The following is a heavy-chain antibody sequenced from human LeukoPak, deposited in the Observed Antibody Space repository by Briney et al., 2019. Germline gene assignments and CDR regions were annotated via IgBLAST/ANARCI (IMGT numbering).Heavy chain of an antibody. CDR2: IYYDGSKR. CDR1: GFTFSNYG. J-gene: IGHJ4*02. Sequence: GRSLRLSCAASGFTFSNYGMHWIRQAPGKGLEWVSVIYYDGSKRYYADFVKGRFAISRDNSKNVVYLQMDSLRAEDTAFYYCARSLGETTFDWWGQGTLVTVPS. CDR3: ARSLGETTFDW. V-gene: IGHV3-33*01. D-gene: IGHD3-16*01.